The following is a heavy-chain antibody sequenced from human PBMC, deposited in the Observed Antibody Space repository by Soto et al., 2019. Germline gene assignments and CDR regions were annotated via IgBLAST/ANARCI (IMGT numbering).Heavy chain of an antibody. CDR3: ARDQGVYDSSGWLD. Sequence: GGSLRLSCAACGFTFSNYAMSWVRQAPGKGLEWVSAIGTRDDIFYADSVKGRFTISRDDSKNTLYLQMNSLRAEDTAVYYCARDQGVYDSSGWLDWGQGTLVTVSS. J-gene: IGHJ4*02. V-gene: IGHV3-23*01. D-gene: IGHD3-22*01. CDR1: GFTFSNYA. CDR2: IGTRDDI.